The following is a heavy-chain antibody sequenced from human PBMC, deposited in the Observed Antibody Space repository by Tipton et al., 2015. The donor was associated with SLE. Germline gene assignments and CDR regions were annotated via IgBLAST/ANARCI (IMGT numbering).Heavy chain of an antibody. J-gene: IGHJ3*02. Sequence: LRLSCTVSGGSITNYYWSWIRQPPGKGLEWIGYIYYSGTTNYNPSLKSRVTMSLDTSKNQFSLKLSSVTSADTAVYYCARELDTFDIWGQGTMVTVSS. CDR3: ARELDTFDI. CDR1: GGSITNYY. CDR2: IYYSGTT. V-gene: IGHV4-59*01.